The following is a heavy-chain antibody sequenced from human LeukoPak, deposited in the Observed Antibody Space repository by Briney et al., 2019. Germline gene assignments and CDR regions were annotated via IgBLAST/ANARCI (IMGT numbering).Heavy chain of an antibody. V-gene: IGHV1-69*05. D-gene: IGHD2-2*01. Sequence: ASVKVSCKASGGTFSSYAISWVRQAPGQGLEWMGGIVPIFGTANYAQKFQGRVTITTDESTSTAYMELSSLRSEDTAVYYCAGDCSSTSCYGAFDIWGQGTMVTVSS. CDR1: GGTFSSYA. J-gene: IGHJ3*02. CDR2: IVPIFGTA. CDR3: AGDCSSTSCYGAFDI.